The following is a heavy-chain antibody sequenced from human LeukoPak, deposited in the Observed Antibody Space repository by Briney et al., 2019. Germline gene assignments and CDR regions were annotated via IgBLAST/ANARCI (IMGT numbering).Heavy chain of an antibody. D-gene: IGHD6-6*01. CDR2: IHYSGST. J-gene: IGHJ4*02. Sequence: SETLSLTCTVSDGSISSSSYYWGWIRQPPGKGLEWIGIIHYSGSTDYNPSLKSRVTIFADTSKNQSSLKVNSVTAADTAVYYCARRISSSPEFDYWGQGTLVTVSS. CDR3: ARRISSSPEFDY. V-gene: IGHV4-39*01. CDR1: DGSISSSSYY.